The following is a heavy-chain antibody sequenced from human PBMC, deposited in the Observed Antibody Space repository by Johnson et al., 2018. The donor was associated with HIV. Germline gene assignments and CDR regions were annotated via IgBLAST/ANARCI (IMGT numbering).Heavy chain of an antibody. CDR2: ISSNGGSK. J-gene: IGHJ3*01. V-gene: IGHV3-64*01. CDR3: TRCRHSLDAFDV. D-gene: IGHD2-21*01. CDR1: GFTFSSYA. Sequence: VQLVESGGGLIQPGGSLRLSCAASGFTFSSYAMHWVRQAPGKGLEYVSGISSNGGSKYYAKSVKGRFTISRDNAKNSLHLQMNSLRAEDTAVYYCTRCRHSLDAFDVWGQGTMVTVSS.